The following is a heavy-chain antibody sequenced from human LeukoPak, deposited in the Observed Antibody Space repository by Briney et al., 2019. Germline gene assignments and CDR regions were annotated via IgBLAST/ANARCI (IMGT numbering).Heavy chain of an antibody. J-gene: IGHJ4*02. D-gene: IGHD5-24*01. CDR1: GFTFTSSA. CDR3: AASPEMATIPPPDY. CDR2: IVVGSGNT. Sequence: GASVKVSCKASGFTFTSSAMQWVRQARGQRLEWIGWIVVGSGNTNYAQKFQERVTITRDMSTSTAYMELSSLRSEDTAAYYCAASPEMATIPPPDYWGQGTLVTVSS. V-gene: IGHV1-58*02.